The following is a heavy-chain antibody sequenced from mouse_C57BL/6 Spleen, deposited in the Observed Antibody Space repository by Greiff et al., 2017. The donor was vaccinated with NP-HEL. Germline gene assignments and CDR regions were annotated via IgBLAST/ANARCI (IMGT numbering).Heavy chain of an antibody. CDR1: GFNIKDYY. V-gene: IGHV14-1*01. Sequence: VQLKESGAELVRPGASVKLSCTASGFNIKDYYMHWVKQRPEQGLEWIGRIDPEDGDTEYAPKFQGKATMTADTSSNTAYLQLSSLSSEDTAVYYCTIYYGSSYPYYAMDYWGQGTSVTVSS. D-gene: IGHD1-1*01. CDR3: TIYYGSSYPYYAMDY. J-gene: IGHJ4*01. CDR2: IDPEDGDT.